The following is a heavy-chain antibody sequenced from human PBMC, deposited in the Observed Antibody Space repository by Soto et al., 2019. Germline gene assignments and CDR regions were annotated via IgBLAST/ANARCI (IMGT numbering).Heavy chain of an antibody. J-gene: IGHJ5*02. Sequence: SVKVSCKASGGTFSSYTISWVRQAPGQGLEWMGRIIPILGIANYAQKFQGRVTITADKSTSTAYMELSSLRSEDTAVYYCARGTRIAAAGTGTRYNWFDPWGQGTLVTVSS. D-gene: IGHD6-13*01. V-gene: IGHV1-69*02. CDR2: IIPILGIA. CDR3: ARGTRIAAAGTGTRYNWFDP. CDR1: GGTFSSYT.